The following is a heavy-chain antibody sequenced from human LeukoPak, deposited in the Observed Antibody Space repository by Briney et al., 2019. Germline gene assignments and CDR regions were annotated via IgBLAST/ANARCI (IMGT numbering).Heavy chain of an antibody. CDR3: ARDLSWFGEFDY. J-gene: IGHJ4*02. CDR1: GFTFSSYG. V-gene: IGHV3-33*01. Sequence: PGGSLRLSCAASGFTFSSYGMHWVRQAPGKGLEWVAVIWYDGSNKYYADSVKGRFTISRDNSKNTLYLQMNSLRAEDTAVYYCARDLSWFGEFDYWGQGTLATVSS. D-gene: IGHD3-10*01. CDR2: IWYDGSNK.